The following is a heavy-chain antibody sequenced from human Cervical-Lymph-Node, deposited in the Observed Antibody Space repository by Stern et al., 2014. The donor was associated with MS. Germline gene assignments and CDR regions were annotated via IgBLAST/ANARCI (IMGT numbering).Heavy chain of an antibody. V-gene: IGHV7-4-1*02. CDR1: GYTLTDYP. CDR3: ARDFVDTAMIARSDYLDS. D-gene: IGHD5-18*01. CDR2: INTNTGNS. J-gene: IGHJ4*02. Sequence: QVQLGQSGSELKKPGASVKVSCKASGYTLTDYPMNWVRQAPGQGLEWMGWINTNTGNSTYAQGFTGRFVFSSDTSVSTAYLHISSLKAEDAAVYYCARDFVDTAMIARSDYLDSWGQGTLVTVSS.